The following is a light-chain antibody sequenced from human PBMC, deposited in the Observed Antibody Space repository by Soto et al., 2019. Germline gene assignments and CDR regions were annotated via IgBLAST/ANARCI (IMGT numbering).Light chain of an antibody. Sequence: DIQMTQSPSTLSASVGDRVTITCRASRSIRSWLAWYQVKPGKAPKLLIYDASSLERGVPQRFSGSGSGTDFTLTLNNLQPDDFATYYCQQYKTYWTFGQGTKWIS. CDR3: QQYKTYWT. V-gene: IGKV1-5*01. CDR1: RSIRSW. CDR2: DAS. J-gene: IGKJ1*01.